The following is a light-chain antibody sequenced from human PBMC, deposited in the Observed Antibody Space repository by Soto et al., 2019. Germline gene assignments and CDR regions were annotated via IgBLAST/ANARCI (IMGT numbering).Light chain of an antibody. J-gene: IGKJ1*01. V-gene: IGKV3-20*01. CDR2: VAS. Sequence: EIVLTQSPGILCLSPGERATLSCTASQSVSNNYLAWYQQKPGQAPRLLIYVASIRATGIPDRFSGSGSGTDFTLTINRLEPEDSAIYYCQQDHHSPWTFGQGTKVEIK. CDR3: QQDHHSPWT. CDR1: QSVSNNY.